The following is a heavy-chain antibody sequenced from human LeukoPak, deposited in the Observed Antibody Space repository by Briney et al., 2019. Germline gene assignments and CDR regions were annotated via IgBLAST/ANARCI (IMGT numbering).Heavy chain of an antibody. J-gene: IGHJ4*02. CDR2: ISSSGSTI. CDR1: GFTFSSYE. D-gene: IGHD1-26*01. V-gene: IGHV3-48*03. Sequence: GGSLRLSCAASGFTFSSYEMNWVRQAPGKGLEWVSYISSSGSTIYYADSVKGRFTISRDNAKNSLYLQMNSLRAEDTAVYYCARDLIVGTTIRYYFDYWGQGTLVTVSS. CDR3: ARDLIVGTTIRYYFDY.